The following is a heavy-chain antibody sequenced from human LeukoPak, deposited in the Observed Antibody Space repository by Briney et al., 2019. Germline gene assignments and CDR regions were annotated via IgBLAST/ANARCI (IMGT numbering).Heavy chain of an antibody. D-gene: IGHD1-26*01. Sequence: PGGSLRLSCSVPGFTVAANYMTWVRQGPGKGLEWVSAISGSGGSTYYADSVKGRITISRDNSKNTLYLQMNSPRAEDTAVYYCAKDRDGGYQIDYWGQGTLVTVSS. V-gene: IGHV3-23*01. CDR1: GFTVAANY. J-gene: IGHJ4*02. CDR3: AKDRDGGYQIDY. CDR2: ISGSGGST.